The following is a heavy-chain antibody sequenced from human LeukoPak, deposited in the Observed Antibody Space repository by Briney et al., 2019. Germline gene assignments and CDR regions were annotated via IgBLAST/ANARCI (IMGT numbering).Heavy chain of an antibody. D-gene: IGHD3-22*01. Sequence: PGRSLRLSCAASGFTFSTYSMHWVRQAPGKGLEWVAVISYDGSNKYYADSVKGRFTISRDNSKNALYLQMNSLRAEDTAVYYCARDRYDSSGYSPSFDYWGQGTLVTVSS. J-gene: IGHJ4*02. V-gene: IGHV3-30-3*01. CDR2: ISYDGSNK. CDR3: ARDRYDSSGYSPSFDY. CDR1: GFTFSTYS.